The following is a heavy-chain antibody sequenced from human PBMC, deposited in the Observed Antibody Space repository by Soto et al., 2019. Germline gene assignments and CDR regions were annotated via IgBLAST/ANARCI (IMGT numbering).Heavy chain of an antibody. CDR3: ARIAVAGTLFDY. Sequence: SETLSLTCSVSGGSISSSSYYWGWIRQPPGRGVEWIGSISYNGSTYYNPSLKGRVTISVDTSKSQFSLTLSSVTAADTAVYLCARIAVAGTLFDYWGQGTLVTVSS. J-gene: IGHJ4*02. V-gene: IGHV4-39*01. D-gene: IGHD6-19*01. CDR1: GGSISSSSYY. CDR2: ISYNGST.